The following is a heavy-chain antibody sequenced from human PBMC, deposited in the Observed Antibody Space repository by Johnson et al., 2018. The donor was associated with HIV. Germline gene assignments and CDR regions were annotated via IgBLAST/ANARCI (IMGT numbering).Heavy chain of an antibody. CDR3: AREAYYARAFDI. J-gene: IGHJ3*02. CDR1: GFTFSTSA. CDR2: ISYDGINK. Sequence: QVQLVESGGGVVQPGMFVRLSCAASGFTFSTSAMHWVRQAPGKGLKWVATISYDGINKYYADSLKGRFAISRDNSRNTLDLRMDSLRVEDTAVYYCAREAYYARAFDIWGQGTMVTVSS. D-gene: IGHD3-3*01. V-gene: IGHV3-30*09.